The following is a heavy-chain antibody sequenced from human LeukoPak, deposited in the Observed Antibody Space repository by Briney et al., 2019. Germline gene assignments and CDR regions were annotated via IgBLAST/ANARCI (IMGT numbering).Heavy chain of an antibody. V-gene: IGHV3-7*01. J-gene: IGHJ6*02. D-gene: IGHD2-21*01. Sequence: GGSLRLSCAASGFTFSTYWMTWVRQAPGRGPEWVANIKQDGSVKYYVDSLKGRFTISRDNVKNSLYLQMNSVGAEDTAVYYCARLAYCGGECFHSMDVWGQGTTVTVSS. CDR2: IKQDGSVK. CDR3: ARLAYCGGECFHSMDV. CDR1: GFTFSTYW.